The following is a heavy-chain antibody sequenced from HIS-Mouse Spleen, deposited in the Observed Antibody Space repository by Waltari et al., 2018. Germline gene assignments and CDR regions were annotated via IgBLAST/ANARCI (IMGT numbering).Heavy chain of an antibody. CDR2: ISYDGSNK. Sequence: QVQLVESGGGVVQPGRSLRLSCAASGFTFSSYGMHWVRQAPGKGLGWVEVISYDGSNKYYADSVKGRFTISRDNSKNTLYLQMNSLRAEDTAVYYCAKDRGSQFDYWGQGTLVTVSS. D-gene: IGHD1-26*01. CDR3: AKDRGSQFDY. CDR1: GFTFSSYG. V-gene: IGHV3-30*18. J-gene: IGHJ4*02.